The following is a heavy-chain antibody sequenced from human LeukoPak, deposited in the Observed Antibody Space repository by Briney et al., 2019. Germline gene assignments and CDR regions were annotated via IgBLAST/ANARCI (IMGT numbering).Heavy chain of an antibody. CDR1: GGSISSSSYY. CDR2: IYYSGST. Sequence: PSETLSLTCTVSGGSISSSSYYWGWIRQPPGKGLEWIGSIYYSGSTYYNPSLKSRVTISVDTPKNQFSLKLSSVTAADTAVYYCARGDKDYYAPIDYWGQGTLVTVSS. D-gene: IGHD3-10*01. CDR3: ARGDKDYYAPIDY. J-gene: IGHJ4*02. V-gene: IGHV4-39*07.